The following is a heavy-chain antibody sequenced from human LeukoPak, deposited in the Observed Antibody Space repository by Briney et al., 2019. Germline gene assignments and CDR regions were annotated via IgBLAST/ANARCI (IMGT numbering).Heavy chain of an antibody. V-gene: IGHV3-48*01. CDR2: ITGSGKTI. J-gene: IGHJ4*02. Sequence: GGSLRLSCAASGFSFSSYNMDWVRQAAGKGREWVSYITGSGKTINFADSVKGRFNISRDNTKNSLHLQMNSLRAEDTAFYYCARSTGSGSYDYWGQGTLVIVSS. CDR1: GFSFSSYN. D-gene: IGHD3-10*01. CDR3: ARSTGSGSYDY.